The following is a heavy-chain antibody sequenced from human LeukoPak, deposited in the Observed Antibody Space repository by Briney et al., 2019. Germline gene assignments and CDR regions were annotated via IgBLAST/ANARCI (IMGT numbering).Heavy chain of an antibody. D-gene: IGHD6-19*01. Sequence: RGESLKISCKGSGYSLTNYWIAWVRQMPGKGLEWMGIINPSDSDTRYSPSFQGQVSISADMSISTAYLQWSSLKASDTAVYYCAGRGLTVAGDAFDIWGQGTMVTVSS. CDR2: INPSDSDT. J-gene: IGHJ3*02. V-gene: IGHV5-51*01. CDR1: GYSLTNYW. CDR3: AGRGLTVAGDAFDI.